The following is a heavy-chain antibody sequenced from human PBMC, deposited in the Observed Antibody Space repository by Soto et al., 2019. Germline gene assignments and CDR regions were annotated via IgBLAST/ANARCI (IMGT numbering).Heavy chain of an antibody. CDR3: ARHSSLGSGYYP. D-gene: IGHD3-22*01. CDR1: GFTFTTYG. V-gene: IGHV3-30*03. Sequence: GGSLRLSCAASGFTFTTYGMHWVRQAPGKGLEWVAVISYDGNTKYYADSVQGRFTISIDNSKNTLYLQMDSLRAEDTSVYYCARHSSLGSGYYPWGQGTMVTVSS. J-gene: IGHJ3*01. CDR2: ISYDGNTK.